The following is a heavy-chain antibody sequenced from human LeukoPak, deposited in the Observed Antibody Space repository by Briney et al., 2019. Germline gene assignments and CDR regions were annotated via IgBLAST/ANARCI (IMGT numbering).Heavy chain of an antibody. J-gene: IGHJ4*02. CDR2: INPNSGGT. D-gene: IGHD6-13*01. V-gene: IGHV1-2*02. CDR3: ARGPYSSSWEYYFDY. CDR1: GYTFTGYY. Sequence: GASVKVSCKASGYTFTGYYMHWVRQAPGQGLEWMGWINPNSGGTNYAQKFQGRGTMTRDTSISTAYMELSRLRSDDTAVYYCARGPYSSSWEYYFDYWGQGTLVTVSS.